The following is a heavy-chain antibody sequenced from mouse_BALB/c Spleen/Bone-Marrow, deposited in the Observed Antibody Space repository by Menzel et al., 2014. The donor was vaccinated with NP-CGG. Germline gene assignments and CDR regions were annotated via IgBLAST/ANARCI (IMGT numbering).Heavy chain of an antibody. D-gene: IGHD2-2*01. CDR2: INPGSGGT. CDR3: ARGGHGSY. J-gene: IGHJ2*01. V-gene: IGHV1-54*03. CDR1: GYAFTNYL. Sequence: VQLQQSGAELVRPGTSVKVSCKASGYAFTNYLIEWVKQRPGQGLEWIGVINPGSGGTNYNEKFKGKATLTADNSSNTAYMHLSSLTSDGSAVYFCARGGHGSYWGQGTTLTVSS.